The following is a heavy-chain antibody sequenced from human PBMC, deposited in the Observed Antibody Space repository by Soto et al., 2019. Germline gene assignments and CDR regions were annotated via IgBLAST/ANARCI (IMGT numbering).Heavy chain of an antibody. Sequence: SVKVSCKASGGTFSSYAISWVRQAPGQGLEWMGGIIPIFGTANYAQKFQGRVTITADESTSTAYMELSSLRSEDTAVYYCARRNQYPYYFDYWGQGTLVTVSS. CDR1: GGTFSSYA. CDR2: IIPIFGTA. V-gene: IGHV1-69*13. D-gene: IGHD4-4*01. J-gene: IGHJ4*02. CDR3: ARRNQYPYYFDY.